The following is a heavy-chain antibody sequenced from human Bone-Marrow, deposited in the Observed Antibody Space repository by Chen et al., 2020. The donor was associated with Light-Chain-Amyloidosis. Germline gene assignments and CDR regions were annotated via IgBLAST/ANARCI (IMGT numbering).Heavy chain of an antibody. CDR3: ARRRDGNNFDY. CDR2: IYPDDSDA. J-gene: IGHJ4*02. CDR1: GYTFPNYW. Sequence: EVQLEQSGPEVKKPGESPKIPCKGSGYTFPNYWIGWVRQMPGKGLEWMGVIYPDDSDARYSPSFEGQVTISADKSITTAYLQWRSLKASDTAMYYCARRRDGNNFDYWGQGTLVTVSS. V-gene: IGHV5-51*01.